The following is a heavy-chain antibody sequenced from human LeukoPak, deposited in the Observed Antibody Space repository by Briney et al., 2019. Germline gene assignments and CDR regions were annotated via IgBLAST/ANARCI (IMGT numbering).Heavy chain of an antibody. CDR1: GGSISSSSYY. CDR3: ARAVRGYWGYCSSTSCYPLDY. V-gene: IGHV4-39*07. CDR2: IYYSGST. Sequence: SETLSLTCTVSGGSISSSSYYWGWIRQPPGKGLEWIGSIYYSGSTYYNPSLKSRVTISVDTSKNQFSLKLSSVTAADTAVYYCARAVRGYWGYCSSTSCYPLDYWGQGTLVTVSS. D-gene: IGHD2-2*01. J-gene: IGHJ4*02.